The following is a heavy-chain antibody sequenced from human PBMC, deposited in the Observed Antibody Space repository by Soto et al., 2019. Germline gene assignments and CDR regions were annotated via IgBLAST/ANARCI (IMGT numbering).Heavy chain of an antibody. J-gene: IGHJ4*02. Sequence: EVQLVESGGGLVQPGGSLRLSCAASGFTFSSCWMHWVRQVPGKGLVWVSRINSDGSSIGYADSVEGRFTISRDNAKTTLYLQMNSLRGDDTAVYYCARESLRSLYCGGDCESGTGFDYWGQGIPVTVSS. CDR1: GFTFSSCW. CDR3: ARESLRSLYCGGDCESGTGFDY. D-gene: IGHD2-21*02. CDR2: INSDGSSI. V-gene: IGHV3-74*01.